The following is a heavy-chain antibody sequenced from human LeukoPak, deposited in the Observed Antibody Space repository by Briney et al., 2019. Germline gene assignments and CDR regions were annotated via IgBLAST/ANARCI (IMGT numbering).Heavy chain of an antibody. Sequence: ASVKVSCKASGYTFTGYYMHWVRQAPGQGLEWMGWINPNSGGTNFAQKFQGRVTMTRDTSVSTAYMELSRLRSDDTAVYYCAREKRVAGSRGGFDPWGQGTLVTVSS. CDR2: INPNSGGT. D-gene: IGHD6-19*01. CDR3: AREKRVAGSRGGFDP. V-gene: IGHV1-2*02. J-gene: IGHJ5*02. CDR1: GYTFTGYY.